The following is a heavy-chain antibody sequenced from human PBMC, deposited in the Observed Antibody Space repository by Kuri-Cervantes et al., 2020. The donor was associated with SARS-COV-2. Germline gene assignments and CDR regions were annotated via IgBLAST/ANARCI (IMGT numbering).Heavy chain of an antibody. J-gene: IGHJ4*02. Sequence: GGSLRLSCAASGFTFSDYYMSWIRQAPGKGLEWVSYISSSGSTIYYADSVKGRFTISRDNSKNTLYLQMNSLRAEDTAVYYCAKDIAVAGHFDYWGQGTLVTVSS. V-gene: IGHV3-11*01. D-gene: IGHD6-19*01. CDR2: ISSSGSTI. CDR1: GFTFSDYY. CDR3: AKDIAVAGHFDY.